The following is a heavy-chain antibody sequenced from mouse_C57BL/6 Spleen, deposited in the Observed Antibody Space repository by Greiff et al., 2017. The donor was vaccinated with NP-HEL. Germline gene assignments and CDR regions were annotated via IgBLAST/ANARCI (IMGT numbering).Heavy chain of an antibody. D-gene: IGHD4-1*02. CDR2: IDPSDSYT. CDR3: ARSTGTLYWYFDV. CDR1: GYTFTSYW. J-gene: IGHJ1*03. Sequence: QVQLQQPGAELVMPGASVKLSCKASGYTFTSYWMHWVKQRPGQGLEWIGEIDPSDSYTNYNQKFKGKSTLTVDKSSSTAYMQLSSLTSEDSAVYYCARSTGTLYWYFDVWGTGTTVTVSS. V-gene: IGHV1-69*01.